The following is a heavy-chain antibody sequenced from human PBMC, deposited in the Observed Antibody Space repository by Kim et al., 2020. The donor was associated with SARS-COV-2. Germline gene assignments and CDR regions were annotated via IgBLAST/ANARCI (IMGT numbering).Heavy chain of an antibody. D-gene: IGHD1-26*01. J-gene: IGHJ4*02. Sequence: HYAESVRGRITVSPDISKNQVSLQLNSVTPEDTAVYYCARDAPVGSHFDYWGQGTLVTVSS. V-gene: IGHV6-1*01. CDR3: ARDAPVGSHFDY.